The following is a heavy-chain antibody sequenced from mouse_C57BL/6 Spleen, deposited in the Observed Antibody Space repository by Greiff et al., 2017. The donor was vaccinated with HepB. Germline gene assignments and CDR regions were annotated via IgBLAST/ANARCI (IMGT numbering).Heavy chain of an antibody. J-gene: IGHJ4*01. CDR1: GFTFTDYY. D-gene: IGHD1-1*01. CDR2: IRNKANGYTT. CDR3: ARLDTTVVRAMDY. V-gene: IGHV7-3*01. Sequence: EVKLVESGGGLVQPGGSLSLSCAASGFTFTDYYMSWVRQPPGKALEWLGFIRNKANGYTTEYSASVKGRFTISRDNSQSILYLQMNALRAEDSATYYCARLDTTVVRAMDYWGQGTSVTVSS.